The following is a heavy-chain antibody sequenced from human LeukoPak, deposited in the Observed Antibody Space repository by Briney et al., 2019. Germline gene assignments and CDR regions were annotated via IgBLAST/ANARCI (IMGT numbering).Heavy chain of an antibody. V-gene: IGHV4-34*01. CDR1: GGSLNGHY. Sequence: PSETLSLTCAVYGGSLNGHYWSWIRQSPGKGLEWIGEGNDGGSTNYNPSLKSRVTISVDKSKNQFSLNLSSVTAADTAVYYCARDETHFYGSGSSNWFDPWGQGILVTVSS. CDR2: GNDGGST. J-gene: IGHJ5*02. D-gene: IGHD3-10*01. CDR3: ARDETHFYGSGSSNWFDP.